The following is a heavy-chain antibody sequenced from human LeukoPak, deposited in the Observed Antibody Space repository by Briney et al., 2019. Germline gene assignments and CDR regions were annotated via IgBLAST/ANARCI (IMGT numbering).Heavy chain of an antibody. D-gene: IGHD7-27*01. CDR3: ARGWITRVSH. V-gene: IGHV3-48*03. CDR2: TSKSGTTI. Sequence: PGGSLRLSCAASGFTFSTYEMNWVRQAPGKGLEWLSYTSKSGTTIHYADSVKGRFTISRDNAKNTLYLQMNSLRAEDTAVYYCARGWITRVSHWGQGTLVTVSS. J-gene: IGHJ4*02. CDR1: GFTFSTYE.